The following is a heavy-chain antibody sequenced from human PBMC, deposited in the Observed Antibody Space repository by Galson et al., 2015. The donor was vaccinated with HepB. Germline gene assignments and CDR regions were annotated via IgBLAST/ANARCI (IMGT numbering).Heavy chain of an antibody. CDR1: GFTFSSYA. V-gene: IGHV3-23*01. Sequence: SLRLSCAASGFTFSSYAMSWVRQAPGKGLEWVSVISGSGASTKYADSVKGRFTISRDNSKNTLYLQMNSLRAEDRAVYFCANSYCSSVSCSLDYWGQGTLVTVSS. CDR3: ANSYCSSVSCSLDY. CDR2: ISGSGAST. J-gene: IGHJ4*02. D-gene: IGHD2-2*01.